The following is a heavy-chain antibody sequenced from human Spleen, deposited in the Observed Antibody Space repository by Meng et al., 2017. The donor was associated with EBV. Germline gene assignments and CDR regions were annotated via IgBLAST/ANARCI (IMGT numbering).Heavy chain of an antibody. CDR1: GGYVRSSNYY. J-gene: IGHJ4*02. D-gene: IGHD3-10*01. V-gene: IGHV4-39*07. CDR3: ARAPEYFYGPRGFFSSYYFDY. CDR2: IYYSEAT. Sequence: QLQLQGSGPGLGKPSGRLHLTCLGSGGYVRSSNYYWGWVRQSPGKGLEWIGTIYYSEATNYNPSLESRVTMSIDTSNNQFSLDLTSMTAADTAVYYCARAPEYFYGPRGFFSSYYFDYWGRGTLVTVSS.